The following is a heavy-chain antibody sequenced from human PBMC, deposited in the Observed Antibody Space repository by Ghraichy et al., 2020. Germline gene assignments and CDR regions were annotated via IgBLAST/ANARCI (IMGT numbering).Heavy chain of an antibody. J-gene: IGHJ5*02. CDR3: ARGIVEMATIFPDWFDP. D-gene: IGHD5-24*01. V-gene: IGHV3-33*01. Sequence: GESLNISCAASGFTFSSYGMHWVRQAPGKGLEWVAVIWYDGSNKYYADSVKGRFTISRDNSKNTLYLQMNSLRAEDTAVYYCARGIVEMATIFPDWFDPWCQGTLVTVSS. CDR1: GFTFSSYG. CDR2: IWYDGSNK.